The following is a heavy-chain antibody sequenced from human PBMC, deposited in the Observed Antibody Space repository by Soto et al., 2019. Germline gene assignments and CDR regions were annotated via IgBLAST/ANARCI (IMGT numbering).Heavy chain of an antibody. Sequence: QVQLQESGPGLVKPSQTLSLTCTVSGGSISSGGYYWSWIRQHPGKGLEWIGYIYYSGSTYYNPSLQSRVTISVDTSKNQCSLKLSSVTAADTAVYYCARAAHYSSPFRWFDPWGQGTLVTVSS. D-gene: IGHD6-13*01. CDR1: GGSISSGGYY. V-gene: IGHV4-31*03. J-gene: IGHJ5*02. CDR3: ARAAHYSSPFRWFDP. CDR2: IYYSGST.